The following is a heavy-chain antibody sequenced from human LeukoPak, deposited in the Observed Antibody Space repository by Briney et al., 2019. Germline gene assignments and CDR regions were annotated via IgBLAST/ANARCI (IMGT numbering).Heavy chain of an antibody. Sequence: GGSLRLSCTASGFTFSNYWMNWVRQAPGKGLEWVANIKPDGGEKNYVDSVRGRLTISRDNAKNSLYLQMNSLRAEDTAVYHCARDGFWGQGTLVTVSS. CDR1: GFTFSNYW. V-gene: IGHV3-7*05. CDR3: ARDGF. J-gene: IGHJ4*02. D-gene: IGHD2-2*03. CDR2: IKPDGGEK.